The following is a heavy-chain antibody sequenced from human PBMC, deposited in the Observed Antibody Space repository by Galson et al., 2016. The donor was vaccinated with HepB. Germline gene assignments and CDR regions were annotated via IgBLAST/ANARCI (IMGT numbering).Heavy chain of an antibody. CDR3: ARDGYNWIRFGYYYGMDV. CDR2: IYHSGST. J-gene: IGHJ6*02. Sequence: SETLSLTCAVSGGSISSSNWWSWVRQPPGKGLEWIGEIYHSGSTNYNPSLKSRVTISVDKSKNRFSLKLSSVTAADTAVYYCARDGYNWIRFGYYYGMDVWGQGTTVTVSS. CDR1: GGSISSSNW. V-gene: IGHV4-4*02. D-gene: IGHD1-20*01.